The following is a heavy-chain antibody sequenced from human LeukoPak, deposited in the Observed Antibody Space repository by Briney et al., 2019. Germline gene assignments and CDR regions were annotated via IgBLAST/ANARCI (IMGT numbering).Heavy chain of an antibody. V-gene: IGHV3-21*01. D-gene: IGHD4-17*01. J-gene: IGHJ3*02. CDR3: ARARSDDYGDYYDAFDI. CDR2: ISSSSSYI. CDR1: GFTFSSYS. Sequence: GGSLRLSCAASGFTFSSYSMNWVRQAPGKGLEWVSSISSSSSYIYYADSVKGRFTISRDNAKNSLYLQMNSLRAEDTAVYYCARARSDDYGDYYDAFDIWGQGTMVTVSS.